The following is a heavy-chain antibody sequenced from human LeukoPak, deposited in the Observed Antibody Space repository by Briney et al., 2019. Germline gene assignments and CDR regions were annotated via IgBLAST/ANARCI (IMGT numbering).Heavy chain of an antibody. Sequence: GASVKVSCKASGYTFFDFYMHWVRQAPGQGLEWMGIINPNDGRTTDAQKFQGRVSMTSDTSTSTCYMELSSLRSEDTAVYYCARSYFRDVRGGFDYWGQGTLVTVSS. V-gene: IGHV1-46*01. J-gene: IGHJ4*02. D-gene: IGHD2-21*01. CDR2: INPNDGRT. CDR3: ARSYFRDVRGGFDY. CDR1: GYTFFDFY.